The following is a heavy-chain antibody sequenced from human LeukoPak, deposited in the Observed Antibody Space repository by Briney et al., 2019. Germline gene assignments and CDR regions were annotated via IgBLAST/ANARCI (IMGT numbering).Heavy chain of an antibody. CDR2: ISGFNGHT. Sequence: WASVKVSCKASGYSFSNYGLTWVRQAPGQGFEWMGWISGFNGHTQIAQKVQGRVMLTTDTSTNTAYMELSSLRSDDTAVYFCARVHYDSSGLLDPWGQGTLVTVSS. D-gene: IGHD3-22*01. CDR3: ARVHYDSSGLLDP. J-gene: IGHJ5*02. V-gene: IGHV1-18*04. CDR1: GYSFSNYG.